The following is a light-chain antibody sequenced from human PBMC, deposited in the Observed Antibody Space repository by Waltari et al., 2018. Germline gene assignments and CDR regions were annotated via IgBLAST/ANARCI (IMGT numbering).Light chain of an antibody. CDR3: QQYKDYFIT. Sequence: DIQMTQSPSTLSASVGDRVTITCRASQSIKEWLAWYQQKPGKAPELHVYKASTLKSGVPSRFSGRASGTEFTPTISSLQPDDYGTYFCQQYKDYFITFGQGTRLEI. CDR2: KAS. J-gene: IGKJ5*01. CDR1: QSIKEW. V-gene: IGKV1-5*03.